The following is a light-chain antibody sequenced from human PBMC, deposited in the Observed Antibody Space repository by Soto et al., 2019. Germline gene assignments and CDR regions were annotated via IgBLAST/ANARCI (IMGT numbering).Light chain of an antibody. CDR1: QSVSSY. CDR3: QQRSNLTPVWT. Sequence: EIVLTQSPATLSLSPGERATLSCRASQSVSSYLAWYQQKPGQAPRLLIYDASNSATGIPARFSGSGSGTDFTHTISSLEPEDFAVYYCQQRSNLTPVWTFGQGTKVEIK. CDR2: DAS. J-gene: IGKJ1*01. V-gene: IGKV3-11*01.